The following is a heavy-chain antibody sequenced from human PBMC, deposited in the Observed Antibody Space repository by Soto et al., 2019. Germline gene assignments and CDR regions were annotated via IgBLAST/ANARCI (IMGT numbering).Heavy chain of an antibody. J-gene: IGHJ4*02. CDR1: GYTFTSYA. CDR2: INAGNGNI. CDR3: AREGSTVTTVYYFDY. Sequence: ASVKVSCKASGYTFTSYAMHWVRQAPGQRIEWMGWINAGNGNIKYSQKFQGRVTITRDTSASTAYMELSSLRSEDTAVYYCAREGSTVTTVYYFDYWGQGTLVTVSS. D-gene: IGHD4-17*01. V-gene: IGHV1-3*01.